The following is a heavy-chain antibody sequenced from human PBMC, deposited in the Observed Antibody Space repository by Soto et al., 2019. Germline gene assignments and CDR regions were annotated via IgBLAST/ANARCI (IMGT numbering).Heavy chain of an antibody. D-gene: IGHD3-10*01. J-gene: IGHJ3*02. CDR3: ARVLFGVRGVIINVHGAFDI. CDR2: IIPIFGTA. Sequence: QVQLVQSGAEVKKPGSSVTVSCKASGGTFTSYAISWVRQAPGQGLEWMGGIIPIFGTANYAQKFQGRVTSTADESTSTAYMVVSSLRCEDMAVYYCARVLFGVRGVIINVHGAFDIWGQGTMVTVSS. CDR1: GGTFTSYA. V-gene: IGHV1-69*01.